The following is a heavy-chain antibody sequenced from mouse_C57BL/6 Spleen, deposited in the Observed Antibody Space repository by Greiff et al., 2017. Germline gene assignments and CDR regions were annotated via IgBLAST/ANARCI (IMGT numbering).Heavy chain of an antibody. J-gene: IGHJ2*01. D-gene: IGHD1-1*01. CDR3: ARAPFYYGTSLDY. CDR1: GFTFSDYG. CDR2: ISSGSSTI. V-gene: IGHV5-17*01. Sequence: EVNVVESGGGLVKPGGSLKLSCAASGFTFSDYGMHWVRQAPEKGLEWVAYISSGSSTIYYADTVKGRFTISRDNAKNTLFLQMTSLRSEDTAMYYCARAPFYYGTSLDYWGQGTTLTVSS.